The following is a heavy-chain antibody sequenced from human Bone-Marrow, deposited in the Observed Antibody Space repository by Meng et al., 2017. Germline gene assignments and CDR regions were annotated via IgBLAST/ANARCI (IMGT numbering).Heavy chain of an antibody. J-gene: IGHJ4*02. V-gene: IGHV4-59*01. CDR1: GDSISGYY. Sequence: SETLSLTCTVSGDSISGYYCTWIRQPPGKRLEWIGYIHYSGSTNYNPSLESRVTISVDTSKSQFSLKLNSVTAADTAVYYCAIDSRGNTYGYFDYWGQGTLVTVSS. CDR3: AIDSRGNTYGYFDY. CDR2: IHYSGST. D-gene: IGHD5-18*01.